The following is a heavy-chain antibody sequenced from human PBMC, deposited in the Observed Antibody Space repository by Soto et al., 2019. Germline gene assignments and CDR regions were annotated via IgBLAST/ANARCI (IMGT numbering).Heavy chain of an antibody. J-gene: IGHJ4*02. CDR3: ARDPGMPYNWNYFPY. CDR2: IWYDGSNK. D-gene: IGHD1-20*01. Sequence: QVQLVESGGGVVQPGRSLRLSCAASGFTFSSYGMHWVRQAPGKGLEWVAVIWYDGSNKYYADSVKGRFTISRDNSKNTLYLQMNSLRAEDTAVYYCARDPGMPYNWNYFPYWGQGTLVTVSS. CDR1: GFTFSSYG. V-gene: IGHV3-33*01.